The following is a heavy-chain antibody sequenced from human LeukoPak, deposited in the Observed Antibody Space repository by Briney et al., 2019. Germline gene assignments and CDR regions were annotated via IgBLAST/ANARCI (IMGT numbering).Heavy chain of an antibody. Sequence: SETLSLTCTVSGGSISSSSYYWGWIRQPPGKGLEWLGCIYYSGSTYYNPSLKSRVTISVDTSKNQFSLKLSSVTAADTAVCYCARLNSSGWYVGQYYFDYWGQGTLVTVSS. V-gene: IGHV4-39*01. D-gene: IGHD6-19*01. CDR2: IYYSGST. J-gene: IGHJ4*02. CDR1: GGSISSSSYY. CDR3: ARLNSSGWYVGQYYFDY.